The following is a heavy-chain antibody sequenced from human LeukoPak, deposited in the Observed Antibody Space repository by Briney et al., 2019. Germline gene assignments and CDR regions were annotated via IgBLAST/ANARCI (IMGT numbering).Heavy chain of an antibody. J-gene: IGHJ4*02. D-gene: IGHD3-22*01. V-gene: IGHV1-18*01. CDR1: GYTFTSYG. CDR3: ARGALSVGYDSSGYYRY. CDR2: ISAYNGNT. Sequence: ASVKVPCKASGYTFTSYGISWVRQAPGQGLEWMGWISAYNGNTNYAQKLQGRVTMTTDTSTSTAYMELRSLRSDDTAVYYCARGALSVGYDSSGYYRYWGQGTLVTVSS.